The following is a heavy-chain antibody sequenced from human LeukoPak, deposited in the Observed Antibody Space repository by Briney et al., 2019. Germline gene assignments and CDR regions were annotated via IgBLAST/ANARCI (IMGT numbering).Heavy chain of an antibody. V-gene: IGHV4-34*01. CDR3: ARLRQQWLGQLYYFDY. D-gene: IGHD6-19*01. CDR2: INHSGST. J-gene: IGHJ4*02. CDR1: GGSFSGYY. Sequence: PSETLSLTCAVYGGSFSGYYWSWIRQPPGKGLEWIGEINHSGSTNYNPSLKSRVTISVDTSKNQFSLKLSSVTAADTAVYYCARLRQQWLGQLYYFDYWGQGTLVTVSS.